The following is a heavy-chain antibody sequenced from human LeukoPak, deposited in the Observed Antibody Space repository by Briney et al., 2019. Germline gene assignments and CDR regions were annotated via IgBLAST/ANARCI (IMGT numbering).Heavy chain of an antibody. CDR2: IIPILCIA. CDR1: GGSFSCYA. Sequence: SVKVSCKASGGSFSCYAISWVRQAPGQGLEWMGRIIPILCIANYAQRVQVRVTITAYKSTTTAYMELSSMRSEGTAVCYYARGTEQAGHDYFVYRGQGNPWTPSPQ. V-gene: IGHV1-69*04. CDR3: ARGTEQAGHDYFVY. D-gene: IGHD1/OR15-1a*01. J-gene: IGHJ4*02.